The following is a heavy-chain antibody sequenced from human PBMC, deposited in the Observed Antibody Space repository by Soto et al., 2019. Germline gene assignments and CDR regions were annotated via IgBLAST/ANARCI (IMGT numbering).Heavy chain of an antibody. V-gene: IGHV1-69*02. Sequence: QVQLVQSGAEVKKPGSSVKVSCKASGGTFSSYTISWVRQAPGQGLEWMGRIIPILGIANYAQKFQGRVTITADKSTSTAYMELSSLRSEDTAVYYCARHITTFTAGFDYWGQGTLVTVSS. J-gene: IGHJ4*02. CDR2: IIPILGIA. D-gene: IGHD3-3*01. CDR3: ARHITTFTAGFDY. CDR1: GGTFSSYT.